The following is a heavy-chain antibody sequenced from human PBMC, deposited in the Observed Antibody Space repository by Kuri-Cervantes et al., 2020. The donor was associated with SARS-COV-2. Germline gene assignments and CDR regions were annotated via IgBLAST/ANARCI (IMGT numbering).Heavy chain of an antibody. J-gene: IGHJ4*02. V-gene: IGHV3-15*01. CDR2: IKSKTDGGTT. Sequence: GGSLRLSWAASGFTFSNAWMSWVRQAPGKGLEWVGRIKSKTDGGTTDYAAPVKGRFTISRDDSKNTLYLQMNSLKTEDTAVYYCTTGGSHYSSSWYPVGYWGQGTLVTVSS. D-gene: IGHD6-13*01. CDR3: TTGGSHYSSSWYPVGY. CDR1: GFTFSNAW.